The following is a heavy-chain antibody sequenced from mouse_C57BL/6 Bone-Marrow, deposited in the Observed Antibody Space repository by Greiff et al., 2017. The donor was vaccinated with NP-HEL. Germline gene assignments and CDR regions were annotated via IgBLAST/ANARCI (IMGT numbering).Heavy chain of an antibody. CDR3: ARFDPDY. Sequence: VKLQQPGAELVMPGASVKLSCKASGYTFTSYWMHWVKQRPGQGLEWIGEIDPSASYTNYNQKFKGKSTLTVDKSSSTAYMQLSSLTSEDAAVYYCARFDPDYWGQGTTLTVSS. J-gene: IGHJ2*01. CDR2: IDPSASYT. V-gene: IGHV1-69*01. CDR1: GYTFTSYW.